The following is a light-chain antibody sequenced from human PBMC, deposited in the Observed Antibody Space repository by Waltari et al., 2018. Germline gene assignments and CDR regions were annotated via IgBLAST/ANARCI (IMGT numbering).Light chain of an antibody. CDR1: TPNFGTAS. Sequence: QSVLTQPPPVPAAPGQKVTISCSGATPNFGTASVSWYQQLPGTAPKLLIYENDKRPSGIPDRFSGSKSGTSATLAITGLQSGDEANYYCGTWDNSLSGGVFGGGTWLTVL. CDR2: END. CDR3: GTWDNSLSGGV. V-gene: IGLV1-51*02. J-gene: IGLJ3*02.